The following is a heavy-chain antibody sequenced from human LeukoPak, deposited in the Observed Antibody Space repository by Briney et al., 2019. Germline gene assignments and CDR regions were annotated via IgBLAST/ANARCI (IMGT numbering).Heavy chain of an antibody. CDR1: GGTFRSYA. J-gene: IGHJ4*02. D-gene: IGHD1-1*01. CDR3: ARDRTTGTTIDY. CDR2: IIPILGIA. V-gene: IGHV1-69*04. Sequence: SVKVSCKASGGTFRSYAISWVRQAPGQGLEWMGRIIPILGIANYAQKFQGRVTITADKSTSTAYMELSSLRSGDTAVYYCARDRTTGTTIDYWGEGTLVSVSS.